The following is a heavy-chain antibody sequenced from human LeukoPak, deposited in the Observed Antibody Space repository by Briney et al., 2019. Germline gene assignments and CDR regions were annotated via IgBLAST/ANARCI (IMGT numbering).Heavy chain of an antibody. D-gene: IGHD2/OR15-2a*01. CDR2: IKPNSGGT. CDR3: ARAGSNSPLYYMDV. CDR1: GYAFTSYY. J-gene: IGHJ6*03. Sequence: GASVKVSCKASGYAFTSYYMHWVRQAPGQGLEWMGWIKPNSGGTNYAQKFQGRVTMTRDTSISTAYMDLSRLRSDDTAVYYCARAGSNSPLYYMDVWGKGTTVTVSS. V-gene: IGHV1-2*02.